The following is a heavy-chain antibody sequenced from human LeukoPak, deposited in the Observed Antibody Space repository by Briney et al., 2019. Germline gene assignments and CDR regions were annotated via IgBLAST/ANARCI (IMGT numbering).Heavy chain of an antibody. J-gene: IGHJ4*02. CDR3: ARDSHFALTYSSGWYGY. D-gene: IGHD6-19*01. CDR1: GFTFSDYY. Sequence: GGSLRLSCAASGFTFSDYYMSWIRQAPGKGLEWVSYISSSGSTIYYADSVKGRFTISRDNAKNSLYLQMNSLRAEDTAVYYCARDSHFALTYSSGWYGYWGQGTLVTVSS. CDR2: ISSSGSTI. V-gene: IGHV3-11*01.